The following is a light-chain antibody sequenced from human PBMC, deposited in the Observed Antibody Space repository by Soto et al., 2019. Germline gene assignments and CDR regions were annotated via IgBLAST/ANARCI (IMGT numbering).Light chain of an antibody. Sequence: QSALTQPASVSGSPGQSITISCTGTSSDVGGYNYVSWYQQYPGTAPKLTIYDVTNRPSGVSNRFSGSKSGNTASLTISGLQAEDEADYYCTSFTSSTPRWVFGGGTKLTVL. CDR3: TSFTSSTPRWV. V-gene: IGLV2-14*01. J-gene: IGLJ3*02. CDR2: DVT. CDR1: SSDVGGYNY.